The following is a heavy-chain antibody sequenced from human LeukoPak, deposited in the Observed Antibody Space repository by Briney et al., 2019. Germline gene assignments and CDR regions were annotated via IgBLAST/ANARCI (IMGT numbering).Heavy chain of an antibody. Sequence: GGSLRLSCEASEFTFTTYWMSWVRQAPGKGLEWVANIKQDGSEKYYVDSVKGRFTISRDNSKNTLHLQMNSLRAEDTAVYYCAKVKGGPYDSSGYYYDYWGQGTLVTVSS. V-gene: IGHV3-7*03. D-gene: IGHD3-22*01. CDR1: EFTFTTYW. CDR2: IKQDGSEK. J-gene: IGHJ4*02. CDR3: AKVKGGPYDSSGYYYDY.